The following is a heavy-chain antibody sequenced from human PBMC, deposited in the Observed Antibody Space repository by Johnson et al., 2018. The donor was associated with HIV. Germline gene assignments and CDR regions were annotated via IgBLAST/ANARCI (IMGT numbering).Heavy chain of an antibody. Sequence: VQLVESGGGVVQPGKSLRLSCAASGFTFSSYGLHWVRQAPGMGLEWVAVISGSGGSTYYADSVKGRFTISRDNSKNTLYLQMNSLRAEDTAVYYCAKDTRSSWSLDAFDIWGQGTMVTVSS. CDR3: AKDTRSSWSLDAFDI. V-gene: IGHV3-23*04. J-gene: IGHJ3*02. CDR2: ISGSGGST. CDR1: GFTFSSYG. D-gene: IGHD6-13*01.